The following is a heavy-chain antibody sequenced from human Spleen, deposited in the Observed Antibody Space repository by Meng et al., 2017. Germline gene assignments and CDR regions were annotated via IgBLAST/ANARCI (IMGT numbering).Heavy chain of an antibody. V-gene: IGHV4-34*01. CDR2: INHSGNT. CDR3: ARGPTTMAHDFDY. J-gene: IGHJ4*02. Sequence: QVQLQQWGAGLLKPSETLPLTCAVYGGSLNGHYWSWIRQPPGKGLEWIGEINHSGNTDYNASLKSRVTISVDTSQNNLSLKLSSVTAADSAVYYCARGPTTMAHDFDYWGQGTLVTVFS. CDR1: GGSLNGHY. D-gene: IGHD4-11*01.